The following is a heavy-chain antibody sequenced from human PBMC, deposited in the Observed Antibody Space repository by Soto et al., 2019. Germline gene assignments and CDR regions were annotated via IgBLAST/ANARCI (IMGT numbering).Heavy chain of an antibody. Sequence: ASVRVSCKASGYTFTGYYMHWVRQAPGQGLEWMGWINPNSGDTKYAQKFQDRVTMTRDTSISTAYMELSRLRSDDTAVYYCARGGGTILAPLPWGQGTLVTVSS. CDR2: INPNSGDT. CDR1: GYTFTGYY. V-gene: IGHV1-2*02. J-gene: IGHJ5*02. CDR3: ARGGGTILAPLP. D-gene: IGHD3-3*01.